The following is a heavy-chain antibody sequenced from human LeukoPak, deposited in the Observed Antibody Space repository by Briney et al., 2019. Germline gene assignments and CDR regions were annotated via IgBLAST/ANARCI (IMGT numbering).Heavy chain of an antibody. J-gene: IGHJ4*02. Sequence: PGGSLRLSCAASGFTFTSYSMNWVRQAPGKGLEWVSSITSSSRYIYYADSVKGRFTISRDNAKNSLYLQMNSLRAEDTAVYYCARDPGYCSSTSCYSYYFDCWGQGTLVTVSS. CDR1: GFTFTSYS. D-gene: IGHD2-2*01. V-gene: IGHV3-21*01. CDR2: ITSSSRYI. CDR3: ARDPGYCSSTSCYSYYFDC.